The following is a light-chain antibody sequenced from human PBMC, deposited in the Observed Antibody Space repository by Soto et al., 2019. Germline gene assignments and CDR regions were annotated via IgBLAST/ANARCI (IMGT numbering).Light chain of an antibody. CDR1: QSFSTY. J-gene: IGKJ4*01. CDR2: GIS. Sequence: DFQMTQSPSSLSASVGDRVTITCRASQSFSTYLAWYQQKPGKVPKLLISGISTLQSGVPSRFSGSGYGTEFTLTISNLQPEDVATYYCQKYNTAPLTFGGGTK. CDR3: QKYNTAPLT. V-gene: IGKV1-27*01.